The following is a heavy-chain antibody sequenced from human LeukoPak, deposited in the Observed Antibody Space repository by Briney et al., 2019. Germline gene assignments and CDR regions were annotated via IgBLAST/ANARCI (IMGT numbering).Heavy chain of an antibody. CDR1: GGSISSYY. D-gene: IGHD6-13*01. J-gene: IGHJ4*02. V-gene: IGHV4-4*07. CDR3: ASSYSSSDIIY. Sequence: SETLSLTCTVSGGSISSYYWSWIRQPAGKGLEWIGRIYTSGSTNYNPSLKSRVTMSVDTSKNQFSLKLSSVTPADTAVYYCASSYSSSDIIYWGQGTLVTVSS. CDR2: IYTSGST.